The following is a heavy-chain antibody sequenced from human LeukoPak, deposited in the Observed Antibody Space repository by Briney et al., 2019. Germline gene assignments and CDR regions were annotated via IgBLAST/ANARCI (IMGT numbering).Heavy chain of an antibody. D-gene: IGHD2-15*01. CDR2: IYSSGST. V-gene: IGHV4-4*07. Sequence: SETLSLTCTVSGGSFNNYYWNWIRQPAGKGLEWIGRIYSSGSTDYNTSLKSRVTMSVDTSKNQFSLNLTSVTAADSAVYYCARGRGRLLLIDYWGQETLVTVSS. J-gene: IGHJ4*02. CDR3: ARGRGRLLLIDY. CDR1: GGSFNNYY.